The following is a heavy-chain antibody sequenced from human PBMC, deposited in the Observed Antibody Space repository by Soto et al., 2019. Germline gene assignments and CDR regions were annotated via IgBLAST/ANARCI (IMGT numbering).Heavy chain of an antibody. CDR3: AIVIYSSSWYGGTGLSWFDP. J-gene: IGHJ5*02. V-gene: IGHV1-18*01. Sequence: QVQLVQSGAEVKKPGASVKISCKASGYTFTSYGISWVRQAPGQGLEWMGWISAYNGNTNYAQKLQGRVTMTTDTSTSTAYMALRSLRSDDTAVYYCAIVIYSSSWYGGTGLSWFDPWGQGTLVTVSS. CDR2: ISAYNGNT. CDR1: GYTFTSYG. D-gene: IGHD6-13*01.